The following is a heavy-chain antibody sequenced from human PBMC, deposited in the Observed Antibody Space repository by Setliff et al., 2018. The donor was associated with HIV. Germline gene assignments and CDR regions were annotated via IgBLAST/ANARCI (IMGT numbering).Heavy chain of an antibody. CDR2: IYHSGNT. D-gene: IGHD6-19*01. CDR3: ARRRGQKATGWYYFDF. Sequence: SLTCSVSGGPITSNTYFWDWIRQAPGKGLEWIGSIYHSGNTYYNPSLKSRVSISVDTSKRQFSLKPTSVTAGDSALYYCARRRGQKATGWYYFDFWGQGALVTVSS. V-gene: IGHV4-39*01. J-gene: IGHJ4*02. CDR1: GGPITSNTYF.